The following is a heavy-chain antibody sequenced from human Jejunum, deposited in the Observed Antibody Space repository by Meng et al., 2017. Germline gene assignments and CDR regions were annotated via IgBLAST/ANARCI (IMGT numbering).Heavy chain of an antibody. CDR1: GPSVNNPNW. CDR3: AKAAAYNLDY. CDR2: IFHTGST. J-gene: IGHJ4*02. V-gene: IGHV4-4*02. Sequence: QLTVPGPGLVKPSGTPSSTCAVSGPSVNNPNWYSWVRQSPEKGLEWIGEIFHTGSTNYNPSLKSRVTISIDKSKTLLSLNLRSVTAADTAVYYCAKAAAYNLDYWGQGTLVTVSS. D-gene: IGHD5-24*01.